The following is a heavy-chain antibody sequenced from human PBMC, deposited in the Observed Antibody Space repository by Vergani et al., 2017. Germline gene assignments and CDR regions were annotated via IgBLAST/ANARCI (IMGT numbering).Heavy chain of an antibody. Sequence: EVQLLESGGGLVQPGGSLRLSCAASGFPFSSYAMSWVRQAPGQGLEWVSAISGSVGSTYYADSVKGRFTISRDNSKNTLYLQLNSLRAEDTAVDYCAKGQNIVATCAYPDYWGQGTLVTVSS. V-gene: IGHV3-23*01. CDR2: ISGSVGST. D-gene: IGHD5-12*01. J-gene: IGHJ4*02. CDR1: GFPFSSYA. CDR3: AKGQNIVATCAYPDY.